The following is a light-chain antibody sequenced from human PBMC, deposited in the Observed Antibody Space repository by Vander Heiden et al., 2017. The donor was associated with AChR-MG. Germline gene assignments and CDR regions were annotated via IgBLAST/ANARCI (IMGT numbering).Light chain of an antibody. Sequence: DIQMTQSQSSLSASVGDRVTITCRASQSISTFLHWYQRKPGKAPKLLIYSASNLESGVPSRFTGSGSGTDFTLTITSLQPEDFATYYCQQSYSTPTFGQGTKVETK. CDR3: QQSYSTPT. CDR1: QSISTF. CDR2: SAS. V-gene: IGKV1-39*01. J-gene: IGKJ1*01.